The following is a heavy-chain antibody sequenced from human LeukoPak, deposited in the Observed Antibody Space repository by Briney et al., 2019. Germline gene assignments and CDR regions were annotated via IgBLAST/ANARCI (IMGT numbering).Heavy chain of an antibody. Sequence: ASVKVSCKVSGYTLTELSMHWVRQAPGKGLEWMGGFDPEDGETIYAQKFQGRVTMTEDTSTDTAYMELSSLRSEDTAVYYCARLGGVTAMKEGAFDIWGQGTMVTVSS. V-gene: IGHV1-24*01. CDR3: ARLGGVTAMKEGAFDI. D-gene: IGHD2-21*02. CDR2: FDPEDGET. CDR1: GYTLTELS. J-gene: IGHJ3*02.